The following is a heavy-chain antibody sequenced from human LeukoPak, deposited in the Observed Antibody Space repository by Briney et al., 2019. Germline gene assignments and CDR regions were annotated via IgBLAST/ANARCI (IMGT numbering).Heavy chain of an antibody. J-gene: IGHJ4*02. CDR3: ARERGSGWYKEGIFDY. Sequence: PGGSLRLSCAASGFTFSSYEMNWVRQAPGKGLEWVSYISSSGSTIYYADSVKGRFTISGDNAKNSLYLQMNSLRAEDTAVYYCARERGSGWYKEGIFDYWGQGTLVTVSS. CDR1: GFTFSSYE. V-gene: IGHV3-48*03. D-gene: IGHD6-19*01. CDR2: ISSSGSTI.